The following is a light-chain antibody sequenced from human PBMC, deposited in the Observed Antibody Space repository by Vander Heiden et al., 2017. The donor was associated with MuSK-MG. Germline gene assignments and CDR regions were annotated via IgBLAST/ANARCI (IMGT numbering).Light chain of an antibody. Sequence: DIQMTQSPSSLSAAVGDRVTITCRASQNISSYLDWYQQKPGKALKLLIYAASSWQSGVPSRFSGSGSGTDFTLTISSLQPEDFATYYCQQSYSTPGSFGQGTKLEIK. V-gene: IGKV1-39*01. CDR2: AAS. J-gene: IGKJ2*04. CDR3: QQSYSTPGS. CDR1: QNISSY.